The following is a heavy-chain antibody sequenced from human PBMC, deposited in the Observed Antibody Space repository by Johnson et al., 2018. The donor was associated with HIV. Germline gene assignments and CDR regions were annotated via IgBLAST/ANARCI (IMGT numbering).Heavy chain of an antibody. Sequence: QVQLVESGGGVVQPGRSLRLSCAASGFTFSSYAMHWVRQAPGKGLEWVANIKQDGSNKYYADSVTGRFTISRDNSKNTLYLQMNSLRAEDTAVYYCARDGGYSSSWYKYAFDIWGQGTMVTVSS. D-gene: IGHD6-13*01. CDR2: IKQDGSNK. CDR3: ARDGGYSSSWYKYAFDI. CDR1: GFTFSSYA. J-gene: IGHJ3*02. V-gene: IGHV3-30*04.